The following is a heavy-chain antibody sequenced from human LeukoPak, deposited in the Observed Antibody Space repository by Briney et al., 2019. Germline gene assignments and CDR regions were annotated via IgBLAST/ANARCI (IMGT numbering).Heavy chain of an antibody. CDR3: ARAISRWFDP. J-gene: IGHJ5*02. V-gene: IGHV1-46*01. CDR1: GYTFTSEY. CDR2: INPSGGST. Sequence: ASVKVSCKASGYTFTSEYIHWVRQAPGQGLEWMGIINPSGGSTSYAQKFQGRVTMTRDTSTSTGYMELSSLRSEDTAVYYCARAISRWFDPWGQGTLVTVSP.